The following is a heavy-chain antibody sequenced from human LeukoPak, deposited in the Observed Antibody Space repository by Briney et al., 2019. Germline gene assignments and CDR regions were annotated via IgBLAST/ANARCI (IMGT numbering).Heavy chain of an antibody. D-gene: IGHD3/OR15-3a*01. V-gene: IGHV3-23*01. CDR3: ARRRDFIDY. Sequence: GGSLRLSCAASGFTFSNYAMSWVRQAPGKGLEWVSTISGGGTNTYYAGSVKGRFTISRDNSKNTLHLQMNSLRAEDTAVYYCARRRDFIDYWGQGTLVTVSS. J-gene: IGHJ4*02. CDR2: ISGGGTNT. CDR1: GFTFSNYA.